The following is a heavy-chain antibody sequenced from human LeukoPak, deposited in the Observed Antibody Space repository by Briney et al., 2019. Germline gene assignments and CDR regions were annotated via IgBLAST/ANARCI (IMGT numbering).Heavy chain of an antibody. CDR1: GGSISNYY. CDR2: IYTSGST. Sequence: SETLSLTCTVSGGSISNYYWSWMRQSAGKGLEWIGRIYTSGSTNYNPSLKSRVTMSVDTSKNQFSLKLSSVTAADTAVYYCARLGYCSGGSCYYYYYMDVWGKGTTVTVSS. V-gene: IGHV4-4*07. J-gene: IGHJ6*03. D-gene: IGHD2-15*01. CDR3: ARLGYCSGGSCYYYYYMDV.